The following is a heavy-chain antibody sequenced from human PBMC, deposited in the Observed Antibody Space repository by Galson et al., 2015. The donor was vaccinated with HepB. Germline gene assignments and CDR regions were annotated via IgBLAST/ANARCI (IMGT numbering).Heavy chain of an antibody. D-gene: IGHD3-10*01. CDR3: ARGLYYGSGSSRGGLDY. CDR1: GFILSSYA. J-gene: IGHJ4*02. Sequence: SLRLSCAASGFILSSYAFHWVRQAPGKGLGWVAVISYDEKNKYYADSVKGRFIISRDNSKNTLYLQMNSLRADDTAVYHCARGLYYGSGSSRGGLDYWGQGALVTVSS. CDR2: ISYDEKNK. V-gene: IGHV3-30*04.